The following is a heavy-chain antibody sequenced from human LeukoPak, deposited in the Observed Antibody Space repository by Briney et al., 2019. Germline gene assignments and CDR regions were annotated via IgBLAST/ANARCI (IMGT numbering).Heavy chain of an antibody. D-gene: IGHD1-26*01. CDR1: GFNFSKYW. CDR3: ARKATSGGPIGWFDA. Sequence: GGSLRLPCAASGFNFSKYWMTWIRQAPGKGLECVANIKEDGSDKHYLDSVKGRFSVSRDNGKNSVYLQMNSLRIDDTAMYYCARKATSGGPIGWFDAWGQATQVTVSS. CDR2: IKEDGSDK. V-gene: IGHV3-7*01. J-gene: IGHJ5*02.